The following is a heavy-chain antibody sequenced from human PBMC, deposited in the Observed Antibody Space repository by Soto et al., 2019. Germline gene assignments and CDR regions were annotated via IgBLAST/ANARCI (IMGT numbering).Heavy chain of an antibody. J-gene: IGHJ4*02. V-gene: IGHV2-5*01. CDR3: AHSDGGYEIIYFDF. D-gene: IGHD5-12*01. Sequence: QITLQESGPTLVKPTQTLTLTCTFSGFSFTTAGVAVGWIRQTPGGALEWLTLIYYNDDRRFSPSLKTRLTITWDTSKNQVVLSLTNVDPGDTATYFCAHSDGGYEIIYFDFWGQGIPVTVSS. CDR2: IYYNDDR. CDR1: GFSFTTAGVA.